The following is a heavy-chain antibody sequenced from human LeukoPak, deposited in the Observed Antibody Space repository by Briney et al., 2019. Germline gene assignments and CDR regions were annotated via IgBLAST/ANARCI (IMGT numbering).Heavy chain of an antibody. CDR2: IYYSGST. Sequence: SETLSLTCTVSGGSINSYYWSWIRQPPGKGLEWIGSIYYSGSTNYNPSLKSRVTISVDTSKNQLSLRLSSVTAADTAVYYCAADYGDYEGTSDIWGQGTLVTVSS. D-gene: IGHD4-17*01. J-gene: IGHJ3*02. CDR1: GGSINSYY. V-gene: IGHV4-59*01. CDR3: AADYGDYEGTSDI.